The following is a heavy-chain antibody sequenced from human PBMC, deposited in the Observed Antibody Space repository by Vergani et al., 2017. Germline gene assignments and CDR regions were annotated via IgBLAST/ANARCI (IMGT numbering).Heavy chain of an antibody. CDR2: INHSGST. J-gene: IGHJ6*03. Sequence: QVQLQQWGAGLLKPSETLSLTCAVYGGSFSGYYWSWIRQPPGKGLEWIGEINHSGSTNYNPSLKSRVTISVDTSKNQFSLKLSSVTAADTAVYYCARGITGIAAQYYYYYYMDVWGKGTTVTVSS. D-gene: IGHD6-13*01. CDR1: GGSFSGYY. V-gene: IGHV4-34*01. CDR3: ARGITGIAAQYYYYYYMDV.